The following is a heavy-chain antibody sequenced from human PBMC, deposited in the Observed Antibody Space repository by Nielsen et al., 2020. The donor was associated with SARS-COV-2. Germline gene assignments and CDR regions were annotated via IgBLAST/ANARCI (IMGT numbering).Heavy chain of an antibody. CDR3: AKDNYLGAFDY. CDR2: ISSSSSTI. CDR1: GFTFSSYS. J-gene: IGHJ4*02. Sequence: GGSLRLSCAASGFTFSSYSMNWVRQAPGKGLEWVSYISSSSSTIYYADSVKGRFTISRDNAKNSLYLQMNSLRAEDTALYYCAKDNYLGAFDYWGQGTLVTVSS. D-gene: IGHD1-26*01. V-gene: IGHV3-48*01.